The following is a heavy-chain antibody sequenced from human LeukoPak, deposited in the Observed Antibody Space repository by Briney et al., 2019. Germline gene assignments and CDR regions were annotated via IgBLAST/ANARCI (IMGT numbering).Heavy chain of an antibody. V-gene: IGHV4-4*02. CDR3: ARDLSQDSSGSYDDY. CDR1: GGSISSSNW. J-gene: IGHJ4*02. CDR2: IYHSGST. Sequence: SETLSLTCAVSGGSISSSNWWSWVRQPPGKGLEWIGEIYHSGSTNYNPSLKSRVTISVDKSKNQFSLKLSSVTAADTAVYYCARDLSQDSSGSYDDYWGQGTLVTVPS. D-gene: IGHD3-22*01.